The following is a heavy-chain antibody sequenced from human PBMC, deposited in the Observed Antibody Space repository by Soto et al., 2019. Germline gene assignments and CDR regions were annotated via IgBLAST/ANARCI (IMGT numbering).Heavy chain of an antibody. V-gene: IGHV1-18*01. J-gene: IGHJ4*02. CDR1: GYTFTSYG. CDR2: ISAYNGNT. Sequence: ASVKVSCKASGYTFTSYGISWVRQAPGQGLEWMGWISAYNGNTNYAQKLQGRVTMTTDTSTSTAYMELRSLRSDDTAVYYCARDRQVEQWLAAGLGDYWGQGTLVTVSS. D-gene: IGHD6-19*01. CDR3: ARDRQVEQWLAAGLGDY.